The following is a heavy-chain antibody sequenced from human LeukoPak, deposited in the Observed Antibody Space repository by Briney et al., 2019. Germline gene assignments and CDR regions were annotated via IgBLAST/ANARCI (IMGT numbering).Heavy chain of an antibody. Sequence: ASVKVSCKASGGTFSSYAISWVRQAPGQGLEWMGWINPNSGGTNYAQKFQGRVTMTRDTSISTAYMELSRLRSEDTAVYYCARADRYYYDSSGPLGPWGQGTLVTVSS. J-gene: IGHJ5*02. D-gene: IGHD3-22*01. V-gene: IGHV1-2*02. CDR2: INPNSGGT. CDR3: ARADRYYYDSSGPLGP. CDR1: GGTFSSYA.